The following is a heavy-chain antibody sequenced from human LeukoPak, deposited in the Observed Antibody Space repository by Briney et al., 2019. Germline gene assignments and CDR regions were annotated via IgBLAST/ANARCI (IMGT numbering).Heavy chain of an antibody. J-gene: IGHJ4*02. CDR2: ISSYSSTI. V-gene: IGHV3-48*02. CDR1: GFTFSSYS. D-gene: IGHD5-24*01. CDR3: ARDSKRDGYNPRGYYFDC. Sequence: GGSLRLSCEASGFTFSSYSMNWVRQAPGKGLEWVSYISSYSSTIYYADSVKGRFTISRDNAKNSLYLQMNSLTDEDTAVYYCARDSKRDGYNPRGYYFDCWGQGKLVTVSS.